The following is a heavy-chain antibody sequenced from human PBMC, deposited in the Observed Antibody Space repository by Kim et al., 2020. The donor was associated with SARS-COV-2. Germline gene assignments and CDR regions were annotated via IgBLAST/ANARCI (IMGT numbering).Heavy chain of an antibody. V-gene: IGHV3-64D*09. J-gene: IGHJ4*02. CDR3: VKDEKAMVRGVMDY. Sequence: DSVKGRFTISRDNSKNTLYLQMSSLRAEDTAVYYCVKDEKAMVRGVMDYWGQGTLVTVSS. D-gene: IGHD3-10*01.